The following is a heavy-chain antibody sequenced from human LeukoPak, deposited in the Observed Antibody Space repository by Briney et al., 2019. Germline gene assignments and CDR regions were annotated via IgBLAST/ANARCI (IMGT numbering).Heavy chain of an antibody. J-gene: IGHJ4*02. CDR3: AREGHAYYDFWSGYYPAGYYFDY. CDR1: GGSFSGYY. V-gene: IGHV4-34*01. CDR2: INHSGST. Sequence: SETLSLTCAVYGGSFSGYYWSWIRQPSGKGLEWIGEINHSGSTNYNPSLKSRVTISVDTSKNQFSLKLSSVTAADTAVYYCAREGHAYYDFWSGYYPAGYYFDYWGQGTLVTVSS. D-gene: IGHD3-3*01.